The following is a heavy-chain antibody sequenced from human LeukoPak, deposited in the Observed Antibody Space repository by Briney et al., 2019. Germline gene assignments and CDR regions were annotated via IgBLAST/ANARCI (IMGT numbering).Heavy chain of an antibody. CDR2: INAGNGNT. V-gene: IGHV1-3*01. J-gene: IGHJ3*02. Sequence: ASVNVSCKASGYTFTSYAMHWVRQAPGQRLEWMGWINAGNGNTKYSQKFQGRVTITRDTSASTAYMELSSLRSEDTGVYYCARAGPGDSNAFDIWGQGTMVTVSS. D-gene: IGHD3-10*01. CDR3: ARAGPGDSNAFDI. CDR1: GYTFTSYA.